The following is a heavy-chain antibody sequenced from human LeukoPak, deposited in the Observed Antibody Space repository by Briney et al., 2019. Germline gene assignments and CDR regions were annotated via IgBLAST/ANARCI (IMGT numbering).Heavy chain of an antibody. CDR3: ARVPWLRLGELSLYYYYYGMDV. CDR1: GFTFSNYW. CDR2: IKQDGSEK. D-gene: IGHD3-16*02. Sequence: PGGSLRLSCAASGFTFSNYWTHWVRQAPGKGLVWVANIKQDGSEKYYVDSVKGRFTISRDNAKNSLYLQMNSLRAEDTAVYYCARVPWLRLGELSLYYYYYGMDVWGQGTTVTVSS. J-gene: IGHJ6*02. V-gene: IGHV3-7*03.